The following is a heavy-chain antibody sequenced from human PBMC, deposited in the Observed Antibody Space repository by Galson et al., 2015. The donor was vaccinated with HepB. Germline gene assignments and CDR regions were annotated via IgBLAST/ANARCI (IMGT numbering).Heavy chain of an antibody. CDR3: AKVFPEKTDGWYRQALYYFDS. J-gene: IGHJ4*02. Sequence: SLRLSCAASGFTFRYYAMSWVRQAPGKGLEWVSAITPSGDNTYFADSMKGRFTISRDNSQNTLFLQMNSLRADDTAIYFCAKVFPEKTDGWYRQALYYFDSWGQGTRVTVSS. D-gene: IGHD6-19*01. CDR1: GFTFRYYA. CDR2: ITPSGDNT. V-gene: IGHV3-23*01.